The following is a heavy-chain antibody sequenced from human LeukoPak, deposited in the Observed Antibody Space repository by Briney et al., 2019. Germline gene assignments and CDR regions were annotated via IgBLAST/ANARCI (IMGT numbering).Heavy chain of an antibody. Sequence: GGSLRLSCAASGFTFSSYSMNWVRQAPGKGLEWVAYISGTSRTIYYADSVKGRFTISRDNAKNSLSLQMNSLRAEDTAVYYCAKAVGITGTAFGVDYWGQGTLVTVSS. CDR2: ISGTSRTI. D-gene: IGHD1-20*01. CDR3: AKAVGITGTAFGVDY. CDR1: GFTFSSYS. V-gene: IGHV3-48*01. J-gene: IGHJ4*02.